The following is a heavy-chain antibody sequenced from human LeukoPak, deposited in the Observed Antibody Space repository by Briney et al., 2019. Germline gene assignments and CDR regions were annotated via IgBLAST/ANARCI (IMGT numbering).Heavy chain of an antibody. D-gene: IGHD6-13*01. CDR1: GFTFSNYG. V-gene: IGHV3-30*02. CDR3: AKAPTSTGYSSSWYLGYFDY. J-gene: IGHJ4*02. CDR2: IRYDGSNK. Sequence: GGSLRLSCAASGFTFSNYGMHWVRQAPGKGLEWVAFIRYDGSNKYYADSVKGRFTISRDNSKNTLYLQMNSLRAEDTAVYYCAKAPTSTGYSSSWYLGYFDYWGQGTLVTVSS.